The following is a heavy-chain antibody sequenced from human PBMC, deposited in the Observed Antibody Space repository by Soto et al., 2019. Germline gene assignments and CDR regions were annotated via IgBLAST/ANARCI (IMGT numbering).Heavy chain of an antibody. J-gene: IGHJ6*02. CDR1: GFTFISYS. V-gene: IGHV3-21*01. D-gene: IGHD4-4*01. Sequence: RGSLRLSCAASGFTFISYSMNWVRQAPCKGLEWVSSISSSSSYIYYADSVKGRFTISRDNAKNSLYLQMNSLRAEDTAVYYCASVSSMTTEVGSTFYYYYYYGMDVWGQGTTVTVSS. CDR3: ASVSSMTTEVGSTFYYYYYYGMDV. CDR2: ISSSSSYI.